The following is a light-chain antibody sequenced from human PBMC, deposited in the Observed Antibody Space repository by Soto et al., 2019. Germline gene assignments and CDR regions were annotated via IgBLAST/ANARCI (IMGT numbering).Light chain of an antibody. Sequence: DTQMTQSPSTLSASVGDTVTITCRASQSINIWLAWYQQKPGKAPNVLIYDASTLESGVPSRFSGGGSGTEFTLPISSLQPDDFATYYCQQYNTCSSPTFGQGTKLEIK. CDR1: QSINIW. CDR3: QQYNTCSSPT. J-gene: IGKJ2*01. CDR2: DAS. V-gene: IGKV1-5*01.